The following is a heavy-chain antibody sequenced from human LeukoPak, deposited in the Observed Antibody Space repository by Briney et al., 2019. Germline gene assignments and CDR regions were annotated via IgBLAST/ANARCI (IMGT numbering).Heavy chain of an antibody. Sequence: PSETLSLTCTVSGGSISSHCWSWVRQPAGKGLEWIGRIYSSGSSNYNPSLKSRVTMSVDTSRKQLSLQVRSVTAADTAVYYCARGGRSYDSHGKFDPWGQGTLVTVSS. CDR1: GGSISSHC. V-gene: IGHV4-4*07. D-gene: IGHD5-18*01. CDR3: ARGGRSYDSHGKFDP. J-gene: IGHJ5*02. CDR2: IYSSGSS.